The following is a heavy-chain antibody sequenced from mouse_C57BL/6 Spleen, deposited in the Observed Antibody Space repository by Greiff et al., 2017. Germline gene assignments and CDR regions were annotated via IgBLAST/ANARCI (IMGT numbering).Heavy chain of an antibody. CDR3: ARDLITTVVRNLFDV. J-gene: IGHJ1*03. Sequence: EVKLVESGGGLVKPGGSLKLSCAASGFTFSSYAMSWVRQTPEKRLEWVATISDGGSYTYYPDNVKGRFTISRANAKNNLYLQMSHLKSEDPAMYYCARDLITTVVRNLFDVWGTGTTVTVSS. V-gene: IGHV5-4*01. CDR1: GFTFSSYA. CDR2: ISDGGSYT. D-gene: IGHD1-1*01.